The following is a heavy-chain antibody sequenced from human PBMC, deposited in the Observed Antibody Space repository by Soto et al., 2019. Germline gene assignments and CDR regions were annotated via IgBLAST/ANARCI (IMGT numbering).Heavy chain of an antibody. CDR1: GYTFTDYY. V-gene: IGHV1-2*02. J-gene: IGHJ6*02. Sequence: ASVKVSCKASGYTFTDYYMHWVRQAPGQGLEWMGWINPNSGGTNYAQKFQGSVTMTRDTSISTAYMELSRLRSDDTAVYYCARTLELRGPYYYYYDLDVWGQGTTGTVSS. CDR3: ARTLELRGPYYYYYDLDV. CDR2: INPNSGGT. D-gene: IGHD1-7*01.